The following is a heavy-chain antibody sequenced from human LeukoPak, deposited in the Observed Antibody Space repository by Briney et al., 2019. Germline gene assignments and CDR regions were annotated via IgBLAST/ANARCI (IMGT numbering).Heavy chain of an antibody. J-gene: IGHJ4*02. V-gene: IGHV3-48*03. D-gene: IGHD3-22*01. CDR2: ISSTGSNI. CDR1: GFTLSTYE. CDR3: AATYYYDGSGDY. Sequence: HSGGSLRLSCAASGFTLSTYEMNWVRQAPGKGLEWVSYISSTGSNIYYADSVKGRFTISRDNAKNSLYLLMNSLRTEDTAVYYCAATYYYDGSGDYWGQGTLVTVSS.